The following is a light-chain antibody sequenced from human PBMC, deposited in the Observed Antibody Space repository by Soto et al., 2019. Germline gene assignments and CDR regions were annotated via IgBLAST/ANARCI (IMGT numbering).Light chain of an antibody. CDR2: RNN. J-gene: IGLJ2*01. CDR1: SYNIESNY. Sequence: QAVVTQPPSTSGTPGQRVTISCSGSSYNIESNYVYWYQQLPGTAPKLLIYRNNQRPSGVPDRFSGSKSGPSASRAISGLRSEDEADYYCATWEDSLSGPDVVLGGGTKVTVL. CDR3: ATWEDSLSGPDVV. V-gene: IGLV1-47*01.